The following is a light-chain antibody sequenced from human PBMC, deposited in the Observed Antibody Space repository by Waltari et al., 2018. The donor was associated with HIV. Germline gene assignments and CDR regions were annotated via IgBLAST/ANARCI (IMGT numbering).Light chain of an antibody. CDR2: DVS. CDR1: RSDVGCYYY. V-gene: IGLV2-11*01. CDR3: CSYAGSYTV. Sequence: QSALTQPRPVAGSPGQSVTLSCPGTRSDVGCYYYFSWYQQYPGKAPKFMIYDVSKRPSGVPDRFSGSKSGNTASLTISGLQAEDEADYYCCSYAGSYTVFGGGTKLTVL. J-gene: IGLJ2*01.